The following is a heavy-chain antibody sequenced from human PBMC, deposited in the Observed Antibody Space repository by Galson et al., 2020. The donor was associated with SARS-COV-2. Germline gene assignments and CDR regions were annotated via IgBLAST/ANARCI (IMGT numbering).Heavy chain of an antibody. CDR1: GFTFSNYA. Sequence: GGSLRLSCAASGFTFSNYAMNWVRQAPGKGPEWVAVISSDGRNSLYADSLKGRFTISRDNSKSTLYLQMNSLRAEDTAVYYCARGGEWELPYYFDYWGPRTLLTVSS. J-gene: IGHJ4*02. CDR3: ARGGEWELPYYFDY. CDR2: ISSDGRNS. V-gene: IGHV3-30*04. D-gene: IGHD1-26*01.